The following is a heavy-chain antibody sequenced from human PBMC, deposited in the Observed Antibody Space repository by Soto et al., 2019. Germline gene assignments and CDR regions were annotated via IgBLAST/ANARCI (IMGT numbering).Heavy chain of an antibody. V-gene: IGHV4-30-2*01. CDR3: ARAHYGDYGYGMDV. J-gene: IGHJ6*02. Sequence: PSETLSLTCTVSSGSISSGGYCWTWIRQRPGKALEWIGHICHSGTIYYNPSLRSRVLISVDRSKNQFSLKLSSVTAADTAVYYCARAHYGDYGYGMDVWGQGTTVTVSS. CDR2: ICHSGTI. D-gene: IGHD4-17*01. CDR1: SGSISSGGYC.